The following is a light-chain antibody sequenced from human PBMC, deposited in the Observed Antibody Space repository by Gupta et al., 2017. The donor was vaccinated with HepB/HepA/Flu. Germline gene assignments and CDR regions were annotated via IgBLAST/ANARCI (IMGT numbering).Light chain of an antibody. CDR1: SSNIGSNT. J-gene: IGLJ2*01. V-gene: IGLV1-44*01. CDR2: SNN. Sequence: QSVLTQPPSASGTPGQRVTISCSGGSSNIGSNTVNWYQQLPGTAPNLLIYSNNQRPSGVPDRFSGSKSGTSASLAISGLQSEDEADYYCAAWDDSLNGRVFGGGTKLTVL. CDR3: AAWDDSLNGRV.